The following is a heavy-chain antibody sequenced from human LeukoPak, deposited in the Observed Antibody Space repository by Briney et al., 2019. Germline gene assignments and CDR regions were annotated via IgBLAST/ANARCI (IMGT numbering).Heavy chain of an antibody. D-gene: IGHD6-13*01. Sequence: PGGSLRLSCAASGFTFSSYSMNWVRQAPGKELEWVSYISSSSSTIYYADSVKGRFTISRDNAKNSLYLQMNSLRAEDTAVYYCARDVSSSWFQYFQHWGQGTLVTVSS. CDR2: ISSSSSTI. J-gene: IGHJ1*01. V-gene: IGHV3-48*04. CDR1: GFTFSSYS. CDR3: ARDVSSSWFQYFQH.